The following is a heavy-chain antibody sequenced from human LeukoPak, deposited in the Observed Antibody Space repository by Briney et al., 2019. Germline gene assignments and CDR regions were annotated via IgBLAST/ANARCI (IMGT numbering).Heavy chain of an antibody. CDR2: IYPRDGST. Sequence: ASVTVSCKASGYTFTNNYLHWVRQAPGQGLEWMGMIYPRDGSTSYAQNFQGRVTVTRDTSTTTVHMELRGLRSEDTAVYYCARDQEGSDYWGQGTVVTVSS. J-gene: IGHJ4*02. CDR3: ARDQEGSDY. CDR1: GYTFTNNY. V-gene: IGHV1-46*01.